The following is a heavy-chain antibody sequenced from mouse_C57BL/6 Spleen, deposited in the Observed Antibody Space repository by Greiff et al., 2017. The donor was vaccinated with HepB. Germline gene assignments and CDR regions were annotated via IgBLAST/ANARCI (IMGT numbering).Heavy chain of an antibody. Sequence: EVKLLESGGGLVQPTGSLKLSCAASGFSFNTYAMNWVRQAPGKGLEWVARIRSKSNNYATYYADSVKDRFTISRDDSESMLYLQMNNLKTEDTARYYCGTGNAMDYWGQGTSVTVSS. J-gene: IGHJ4*01. CDR3: GTGNAMDY. D-gene: IGHD1-1*01. CDR1: GFSFNTYA. V-gene: IGHV10-1*01. CDR2: IRSKSNNYAT.